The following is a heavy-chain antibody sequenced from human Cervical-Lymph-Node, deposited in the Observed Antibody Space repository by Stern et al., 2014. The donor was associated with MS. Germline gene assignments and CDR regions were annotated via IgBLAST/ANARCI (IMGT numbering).Heavy chain of an antibody. CDR3: ARDTSSPERSDW. CDR2: TNVGST. Sequence: MQLVPSGGGVIPPGGSLRLSCTASGFTVSRDYMTLVRQAPWKVLDWVSLTNVGSTFYTDSVKGRFTISRDDSKNTVYLHMTSLRAEDTAMYYCARDTSSPERSDWWGQGTLVTVSS. D-gene: IGHD1-1*01. CDR1: GFTVSRDY. J-gene: IGHJ4*02. V-gene: IGHV3-53*01.